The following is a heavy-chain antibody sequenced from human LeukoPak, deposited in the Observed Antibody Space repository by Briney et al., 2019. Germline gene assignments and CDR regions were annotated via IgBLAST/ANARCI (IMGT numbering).Heavy chain of an antibody. CDR3: ARSVYVAVCFDY. CDR1: GYSISSGYY. Sequence: PSETLSLTCAVSGYSISSGYYWGWIRQPPGKGLEWIGSIYHSGSTYYNPSLKSRVTISVDTSKNQFSLKLSSVTAADTAVYYCARSVYVAVCFDYWGQGTLVTVSS. CDR2: IYHSGST. V-gene: IGHV4-38-2*01. J-gene: IGHJ4*02. D-gene: IGHD2-8*01.